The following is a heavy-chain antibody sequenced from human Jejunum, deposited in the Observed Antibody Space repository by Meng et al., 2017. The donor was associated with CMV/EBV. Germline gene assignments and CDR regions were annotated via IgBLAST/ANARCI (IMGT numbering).Heavy chain of an antibody. CDR2: ISSSGMTI. J-gene: IGHJ6*02. CDR1: FTFSDYY. D-gene: IGHD2-2*01. CDR3: ASLVVIPADYYNYGMDV. Sequence: FTFSDYYMNWIRQAPGKGLEWVSYISSSGMTIFYADSVKGRFTISRDNAKKSLYLQMDSLRAEDTAVYYCASLVVIPADYYNYGMDVWGQGTTVTVSS. V-gene: IGHV3-11*01.